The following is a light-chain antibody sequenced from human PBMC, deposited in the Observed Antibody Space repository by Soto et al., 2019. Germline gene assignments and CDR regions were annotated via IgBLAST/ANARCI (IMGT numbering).Light chain of an antibody. Sequence: DIQMTQSPSSLSASVGDRVTITCRASQNIKKYLNWYQQKPGKAPNLLIYTASSLQVGLPSRFSGSGSGTDFTLTISSLQPEDSATSYCQHSFGTPLTFGGGTQVDIK. V-gene: IGKV1-39*01. CDR2: TAS. CDR1: QNIKKY. CDR3: QHSFGTPLT. J-gene: IGKJ4*01.